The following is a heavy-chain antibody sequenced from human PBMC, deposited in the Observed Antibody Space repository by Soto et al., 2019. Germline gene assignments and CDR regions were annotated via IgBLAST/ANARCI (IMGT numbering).Heavy chain of an antibody. V-gene: IGHV1-3*01. CDR3: ARAPLLFVGGGCDY. CDR1: GYTFTSYA. Sequence: QVQLVQSGAEVKKPGASVKVSCKASGYTFTSYAMHWVRQAPGQRLEWMGWINAGNGNTKYSQKFQGRVTITRDTSASTAYMELSSLRSEDTAVYYCARAPLLFVGGGCDYWGQGTLVTVSS. J-gene: IGHJ4*02. D-gene: IGHD3-10*01. CDR2: INAGNGNT.